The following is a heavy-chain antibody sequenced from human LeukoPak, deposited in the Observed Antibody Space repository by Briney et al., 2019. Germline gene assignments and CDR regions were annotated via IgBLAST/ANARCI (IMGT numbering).Heavy chain of an antibody. CDR2: FDPEAGEA. V-gene: IGHV1-24*01. J-gene: IGHJ5*01. D-gene: IGHD4-17*01. CDR1: GYTRTELA. CDR3: ATDVSHDDGEYARGWFDS. Sequence: ASVKVSCKVSGYTRTELAIHWVRQAPGKGLEWMGGFDPEAGEAIYAQKFQGRVTMTEAISTHTAYMELSSLRSEDTALYYCATDVSHDDGEYARGWFDSWGQGALVTVSS.